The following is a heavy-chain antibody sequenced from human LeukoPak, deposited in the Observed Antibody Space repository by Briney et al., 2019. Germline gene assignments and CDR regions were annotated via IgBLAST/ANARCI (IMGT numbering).Heavy chain of an antibody. D-gene: IGHD3-22*01. V-gene: IGHV4-59*01. J-gene: IGHJ4*02. CDR3: ARVYTSGYYWDY. CDR1: GGSISGKY. CDR2: IFNNVNT. Sequence: PSETLSLTCSVSGGSISGKYWSWIRQPPGKGLEWIGNIFNNVNTNYNPSLKSRVTLSLDTSKNQFSLRLSSVTAADTAVYYCARVYTSGYYWDYWGQGTLVTVAS.